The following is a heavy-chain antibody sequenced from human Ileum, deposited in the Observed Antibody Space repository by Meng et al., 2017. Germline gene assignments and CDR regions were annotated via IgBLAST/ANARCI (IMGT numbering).Heavy chain of an antibody. J-gene: IGHJ4*02. CDR3: ARSSLGWPFLPFDY. D-gene: IGHD3-3*01. Sequence: QVQLVQSGAEAKKPGSSVKVSFKASGGTFSSYTISWVRQAPGQGLEWMGRIIPILGIANYAQKFQGRVTITADKSTSTAYMELSSLRSEDTAVYYCARSSLGWPFLPFDYWGQGTLVTVSS. CDR1: GGTFSSYT. CDR2: IIPILGIA. V-gene: IGHV1-69*02.